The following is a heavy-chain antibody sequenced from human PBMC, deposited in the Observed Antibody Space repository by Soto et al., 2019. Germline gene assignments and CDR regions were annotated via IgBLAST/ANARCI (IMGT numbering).Heavy chain of an antibody. CDR3: ARSQGSSTSLEIYYYYYYGMDV. Sequence: QVQLVQSGAEVKKPGSSVKVSCKASGGTFSSYAISWVRQAPGQGLEWMGGIIPISDTTNYAQTFQGRVTITADESTSTAYTELSSLRSEDTAVYYCARSQGSSTSLEIYYYYYYGMDVWCQGTTVTVSS. J-gene: IGHJ6*02. V-gene: IGHV1-69*01. CDR1: GGTFSSYA. CDR2: IIPISDTT. D-gene: IGHD2-2*01.